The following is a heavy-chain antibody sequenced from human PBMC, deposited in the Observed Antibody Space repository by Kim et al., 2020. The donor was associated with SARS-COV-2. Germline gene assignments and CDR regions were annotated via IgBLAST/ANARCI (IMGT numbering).Heavy chain of an antibody. CDR3: ARGAYCGGDCYCPNYAFDI. Sequence: GRFTISRDKSKNTLYLRMSSLRAEDTAVYYCARGAYCGGDCYCPNYAFDIWGQGTMVTVSS. V-gene: IGHV3-30*07. J-gene: IGHJ3*02. D-gene: IGHD2-21*02.